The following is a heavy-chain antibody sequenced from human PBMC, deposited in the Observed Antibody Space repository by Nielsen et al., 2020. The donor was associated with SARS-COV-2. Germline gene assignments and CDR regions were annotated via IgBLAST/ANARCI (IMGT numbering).Heavy chain of an antibody. CDR3: ARRGYSYGYGFDY. D-gene: IGHD5-18*01. Sequence: WIRQPPGKGLEWIGYIHSSGSTNYNPSLKSRLTISVDTSKNQFSLKLSSVTAADTAVYYCARRGYSYGYGFDYWGQGTLVTVSS. J-gene: IGHJ4*02. CDR2: IHSSGST. V-gene: IGHV4-30-2*04.